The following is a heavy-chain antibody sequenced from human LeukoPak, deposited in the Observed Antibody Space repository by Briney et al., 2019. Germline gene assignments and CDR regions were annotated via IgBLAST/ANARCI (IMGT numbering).Heavy chain of an antibody. V-gene: IGHV4-59*12. J-gene: IGHJ4*02. CDR1: GASISSYY. CDR2: IHYSGNT. D-gene: IGHD2-8*02. Sequence: SETLSLTCTVSGASISSYYWGWIRQPPGKGLEWIGHIHYSGNTDYNPSLKSRATTSIDTSKNQISLKVTSVTAADTAVYYCTSLIRADTGAHGQFDYWGQGILVSVSS. CDR3: TSLIRADTGAHGQFDY.